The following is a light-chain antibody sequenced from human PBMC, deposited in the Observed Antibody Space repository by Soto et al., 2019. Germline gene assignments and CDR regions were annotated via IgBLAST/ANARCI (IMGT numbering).Light chain of an antibody. CDR1: SSNIGSNY. V-gene: IGLV1-47*01. Sequence: QSVLTQPPSASGIPGQRVTISCSGSSSNIGSNYVYWYQQLPGTAPKLLIYRNNQRPSGVPDRFSGSKSGTSASLAISGLRSEDEAEYYCAAWDDSLSGDVVFGGGTKLTVL. J-gene: IGLJ2*01. CDR2: RNN. CDR3: AAWDDSLSGDVV.